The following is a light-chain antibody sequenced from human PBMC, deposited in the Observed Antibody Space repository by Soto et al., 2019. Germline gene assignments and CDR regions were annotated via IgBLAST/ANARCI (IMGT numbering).Light chain of an antibody. CDR2: DAS. V-gene: IGKV1-5*01. J-gene: IGKJ1*01. Sequence: IQMTQSPSTLSASIGDRVTITCRASQSINNRLAWYQQMPGKAPNLLIYDASTLESGVPSRFRGSGSETEFPLTISGLQPDDFATYYFQQSIDGWTFGQGTKVEIK. CDR1: QSINNR. CDR3: QQSIDGWT.